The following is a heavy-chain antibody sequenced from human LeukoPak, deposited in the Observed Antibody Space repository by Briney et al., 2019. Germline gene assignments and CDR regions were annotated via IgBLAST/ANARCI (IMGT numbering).Heavy chain of an antibody. CDR1: GFTVSGNY. CDR3: ASPGRSRLNWYFDL. CDR2: IYSGGST. Sequence: RSGGSLRPSCAASGFTVSGNYMSWVRQAPGKGLEWVSVIYSGGSTNYADSVKGRFTISRDNSKNTLFLQMNSLRAEDTAVYYCASPGRSRLNWYFDLWGRGTLVTVSS. J-gene: IGHJ2*01. V-gene: IGHV3-66*02.